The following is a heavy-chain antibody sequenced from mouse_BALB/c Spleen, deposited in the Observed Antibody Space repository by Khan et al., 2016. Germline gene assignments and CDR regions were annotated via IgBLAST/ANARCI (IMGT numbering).Heavy chain of an antibody. J-gene: IGHJ1*01. Sequence: EVQLQESGPSLVKPSQTLSLTCSVTGDSITSGNWNWIRKFPGNKLEYLGYISYSGNTYYNPSLKSRISITRDTSKNEYYLQLNSVTTEDTATYYWASAYGYNIWYFDVWGAGTTVTVSS. CDR2: ISYSGNT. V-gene: IGHV3-8*02. CDR1: GDSITSGN. CDR3: ASAYGYNIWYFDV. D-gene: IGHD1-1*01.